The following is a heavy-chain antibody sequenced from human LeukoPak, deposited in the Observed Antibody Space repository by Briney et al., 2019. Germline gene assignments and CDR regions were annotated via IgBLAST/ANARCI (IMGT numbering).Heavy chain of an antibody. CDR1: GFIFDDYA. Sequence: GGSLRLSCAVSGFIFDDYAMHWVRQAPGKGLEWVAFIRYDGSNKYYADSVKGRFTISRDNSKNTLYLQMNSLRAEDTAVYYCANLKHGDFDYWGQGTLVTVSS. CDR2: IRYDGSNK. V-gene: IGHV3-30*02. CDR3: ANLKHGDFDY. J-gene: IGHJ4*02.